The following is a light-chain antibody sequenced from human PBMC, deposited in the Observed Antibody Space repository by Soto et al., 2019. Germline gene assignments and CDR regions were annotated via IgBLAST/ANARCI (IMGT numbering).Light chain of an antibody. Sequence: EIVLTQSPATLSLSPGERATLSCRASQSVGSYLAWYQHQPGQAPRLLIYDVSKGDTGIPARFSGSGSGTDFTLTISSLEPEDFAVYYCQQRSNWPLFTFGPGTKVDIK. V-gene: IGKV3-11*01. CDR1: QSVGSY. CDR2: DVS. CDR3: QQRSNWPLFT. J-gene: IGKJ3*01.